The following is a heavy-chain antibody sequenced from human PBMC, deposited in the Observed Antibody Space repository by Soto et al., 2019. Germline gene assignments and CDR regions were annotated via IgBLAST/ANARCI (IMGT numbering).Heavy chain of an antibody. CDR2: IYHGGST. CDR1: GGSIRGDNYY. CDR3: VRRGRTSNGDWFDL. J-gene: IGHJ5*02. D-gene: IGHD3-3*02. Sequence: SETLSLTCSVSGGSIRGDNYYWGWIRQHPGKGLEWIGFIYHGGSTYYNPSLKSRATISVATSENQFSLKLNSVTAADTAVYFCVRRGRTSNGDWFDLWGQGILVT. V-gene: IGHV4-31*03.